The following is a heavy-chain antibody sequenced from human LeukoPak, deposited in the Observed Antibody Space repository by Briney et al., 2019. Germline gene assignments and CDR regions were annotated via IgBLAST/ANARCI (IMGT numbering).Heavy chain of an antibody. CDR1: GYSISSGYY. Sequence: SETLSLTCAVSGYSISSGYYWGWIRPPPGKGLEWIGSIYHSGSTYYNPSLKSRVTISVDTSKNQFSLKLSSVTAADTAVYYCARISSLAGSSNYWGQGTLVTVSS. D-gene: IGHD3-10*01. V-gene: IGHV4-38-2*01. CDR3: ARISSLAGSSNY. J-gene: IGHJ4*02. CDR2: IYHSGST.